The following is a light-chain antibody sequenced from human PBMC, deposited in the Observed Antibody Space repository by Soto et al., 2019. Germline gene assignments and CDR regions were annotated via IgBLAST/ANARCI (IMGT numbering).Light chain of an antibody. CDR3: QQYNSYSQT. Sequence: DIQMTQSPSTLSASVLDRVTITCRSGQSISSWLAWYQQKPGKAPKLLIYKASSLESGVPSRFSGSGSGTEFTLTISSLQPDDFATYYCQQYNSYSQTFGQGTKVDIK. V-gene: IGKV1-5*03. CDR1: QSISSW. J-gene: IGKJ1*01. CDR2: KAS.